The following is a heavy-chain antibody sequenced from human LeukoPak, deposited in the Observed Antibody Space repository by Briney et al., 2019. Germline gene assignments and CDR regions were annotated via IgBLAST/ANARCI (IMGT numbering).Heavy chain of an antibody. CDR1: GYTFTSYA. Sequence: GASVKVSCKASGYTFTSYAMNWVRQAPGQGLEWMGWISPTSGDTNYAQKFQGWVTMTRDTSISTAYMELSRLTSDDTAVYYCVTEGYWGQGTLVTVSS. CDR3: VTEGY. J-gene: IGHJ4*02. CDR2: ISPTSGDT. V-gene: IGHV1-2*04.